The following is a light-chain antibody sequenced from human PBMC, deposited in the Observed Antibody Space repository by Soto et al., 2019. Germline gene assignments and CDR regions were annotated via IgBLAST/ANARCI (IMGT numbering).Light chain of an antibody. V-gene: IGLV2-11*01. J-gene: IGLJ1*01. CDR2: DVT. Sequence: QSVLAQPRSVSGSPGQSVTISCTGTSSDVGGYNYVSWYQQHPGKAPKLMIYDVTQRPSGVPDRFSGSKSGNTASLTISGLQAEDEADYYCCLYAGTSDRYVVGPGTKVTVL. CDR3: CLYAGTSDRYV. CDR1: SSDVGGYNY.